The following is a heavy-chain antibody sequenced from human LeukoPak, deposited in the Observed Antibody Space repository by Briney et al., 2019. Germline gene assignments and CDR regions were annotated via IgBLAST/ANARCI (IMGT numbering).Heavy chain of an antibody. D-gene: IGHD2-2*01. J-gene: IGHJ4*02. CDR2: IRYDGSNK. V-gene: IGHV3-30*02. Sequence: GGSLRLSCAASGFTFSSYGMHWVRQAPGKGLEWVAFIRYDGSNKYYADSVKGRFTISRDNSKNTLYLQMNSLRAEDTAVYYCAKVGCSSTGCLPYYFDYWGQGTLVTVSS. CDR1: GFTFSSYG. CDR3: AKVGCSSTGCLPYYFDY.